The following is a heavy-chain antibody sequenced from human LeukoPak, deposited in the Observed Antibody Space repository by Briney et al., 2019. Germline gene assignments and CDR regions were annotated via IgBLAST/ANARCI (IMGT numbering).Heavy chain of an antibody. J-gene: IGHJ5*02. CDR2: ISAYNGNT. CDR1: GGTFSSYG. CDR3: ARGRLHYYDSSGYYYGISWFDP. V-gene: IGHV1-18*01. D-gene: IGHD3-22*01. Sequence: ASVKVSCKASGGTFSSYGISWVRQAPGQGLEWMGWISAYNGNTNYAQKLQGRVTMTTDTSTSTAYMELRSLRSDDTAVYYCARGRLHYYDSSGYYYGISWFDPWGQGTLVTVSS.